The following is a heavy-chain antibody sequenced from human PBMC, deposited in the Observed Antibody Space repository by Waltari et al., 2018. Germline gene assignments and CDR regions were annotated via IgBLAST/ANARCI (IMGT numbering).Heavy chain of an antibody. CDR3: ARWSIEGDNWFDP. CDR2: IYTSGST. J-gene: IGHJ5*02. V-gene: IGHV4-61*09. CDR1: GGSISSGSYY. D-gene: IGHD3-16*02. Sequence: QVQLQESGPGLVKPSQTLSLTCTVSGGSISSGSYYWCWIRQPAGKGLEWIGYIYTSGSTNYNPSLKSRVTISVDTSKNQFSLKLSSVTAADTAVYYCARWSIEGDNWFDPWGQGTLVTVSS.